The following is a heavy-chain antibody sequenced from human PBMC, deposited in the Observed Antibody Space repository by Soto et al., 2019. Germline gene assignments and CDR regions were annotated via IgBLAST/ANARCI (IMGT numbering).Heavy chain of an antibody. CDR3: ARDAPGAAPY. J-gene: IGHJ4*02. Sequence: QVQLQESGPGLVKPSQTLSLTCAVSGGSMSSGDYYWNWIRQHPGKGLEWIGYIHYRGSTFYNPSLKSRVTISVDTSKHQFSLKLTSVTAADTAMYYCARDAPGAAPYWGQGTLVTVSS. CDR2: IHYRGST. CDR1: GGSMSSGDYY. V-gene: IGHV4-31*11. D-gene: IGHD6-13*01.